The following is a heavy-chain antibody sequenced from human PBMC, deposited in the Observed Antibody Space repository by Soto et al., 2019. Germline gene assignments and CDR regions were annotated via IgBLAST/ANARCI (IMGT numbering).Heavy chain of an antibody. CDR3: AQISYCGVDCSTYY. V-gene: IGHV3-23*01. Sequence: GGSLRLSCAASGFTFSYYAMTWVRQAPGKGLEWVSSFGSDISGGAGTTYYADSVKGRFTISRDNSKNTLSLHVNSLRAEDTAVYFCAQISYCGVDCSTYYWDQGTLVTVSS. CDR2: FGSDISGGAGTT. J-gene: IGHJ4*02. D-gene: IGHD2-21*02. CDR1: GFTFSYYA.